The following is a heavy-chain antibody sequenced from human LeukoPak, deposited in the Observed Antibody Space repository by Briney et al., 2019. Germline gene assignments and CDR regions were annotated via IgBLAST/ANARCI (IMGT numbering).Heavy chain of an antibody. J-gene: IGHJ4*02. D-gene: IGHD2-15*01. V-gene: IGHV3-23*01. CDR3: TRDGVALDY. Sequence: PGGSLRLSCAASGFPFSNNAMTWVRQAPGKGLEWVSAISGSGGSTYYADSVKGRFTISRDNSKNTLYLQMNSLRDEDTAVYYCTRDGVALDYWGQGTLVTVSS. CDR1: GFPFSNNA. CDR2: ISGSGGST.